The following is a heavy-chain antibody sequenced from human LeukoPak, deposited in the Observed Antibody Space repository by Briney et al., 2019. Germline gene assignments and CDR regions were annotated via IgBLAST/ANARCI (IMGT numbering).Heavy chain of an antibody. CDR2: ISYDGSHK. D-gene: IGHD6-6*01. J-gene: IGHJ4*02. CDR1: GFTFSSYA. V-gene: IGHV3-30*04. Sequence: GRSLRLSCAASGFTFSSYAMHWVRQAPGKGLEWVALISYDGSHKYYADSVKGRFTISRDNSKNTLYLQMNSLRAEDTAVYYCAKGISYYFDYWGQGTLVTVSS. CDR3: AKGISYYFDY.